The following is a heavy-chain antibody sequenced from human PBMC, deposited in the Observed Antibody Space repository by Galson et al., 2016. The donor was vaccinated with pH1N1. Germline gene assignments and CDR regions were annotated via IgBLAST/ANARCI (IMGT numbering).Heavy chain of an antibody. CDR3: VRAVGVAAAA. Sequence: SLRLSCAASGITFDDYAMHWVRQAPGKGLEWVSGISGNSAAAGYADSVKGRFTISRDNAENSLYLQMNSLRAEDTAVFYCVRAVGVAAAAWGQGTLVTVSS. CDR2: ISGNSAAA. CDR1: GITFDDYA. D-gene: IGHD6-13*01. J-gene: IGHJ5*02. V-gene: IGHV3-9*01.